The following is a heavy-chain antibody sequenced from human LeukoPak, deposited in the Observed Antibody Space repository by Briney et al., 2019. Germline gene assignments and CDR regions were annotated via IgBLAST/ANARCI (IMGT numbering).Heavy chain of an antibody. D-gene: IGHD1-1*01. Sequence: GGSLRLSCAASGFTFSSYSINWVRQAPGKGLEWVSSISSGGTFMYYADSVKGRFTISRDNAKKSVFLQMNSLRAEDSAVFYCAREPTGDYWGQGMLVTVSS. J-gene: IGHJ4*02. CDR1: GFTFSSYS. CDR2: ISSGGTFM. V-gene: IGHV3-21*01. CDR3: AREPTGDY.